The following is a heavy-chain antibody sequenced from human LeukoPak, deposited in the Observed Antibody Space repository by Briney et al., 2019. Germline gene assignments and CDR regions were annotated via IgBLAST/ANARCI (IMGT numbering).Heavy chain of an antibody. CDR2: IYHSGST. D-gene: IGHD3-10*01. CDR3: AREALLYGSGSYVNAFDI. J-gene: IGHJ3*02. V-gene: IGHV4-30-2*01. Sequence: PSETLSLTCAVSGGSISSGGYSWSWIRQPPGKGLEWIGYIYHSGSTYYNPSRKSRVTISVDRSKNQFSLKLSSVTAADTAVYYCAREALLYGSGSYVNAFDIWGQGTMVTVSS. CDR1: GGSISSGGYS.